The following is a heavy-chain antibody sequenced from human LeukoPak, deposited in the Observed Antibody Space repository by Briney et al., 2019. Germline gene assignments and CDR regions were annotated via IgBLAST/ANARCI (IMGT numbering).Heavy chain of an antibody. J-gene: IGHJ6*03. Sequence: ASVKVSCKASGYTFTSYGISWVRQAPGQGLEWMGWISAYNGNTNYAQKLQGRVTMTTDTSTSTAYMELRSLRSDDTAVYYCARGRPYNWNYDAYYYYMDVWGKGTTVTVSS. CDR2: ISAYNGNT. CDR1: GYTFTSYG. CDR3: ARGRPYNWNYDAYYYYMDV. V-gene: IGHV1-18*01. D-gene: IGHD1-7*01.